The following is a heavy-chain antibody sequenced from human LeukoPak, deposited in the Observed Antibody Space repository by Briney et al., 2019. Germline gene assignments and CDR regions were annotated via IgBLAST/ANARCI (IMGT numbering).Heavy chain of an antibody. J-gene: IGHJ4*02. CDR3: ARVLRYASPYFDI. V-gene: IGHV1-69*13. CDR2: IIPFVGPA. CDR1: GGTFSSYA. Sequence: SVKVSCKASGGTFSSYAISWVRQAPRQGLEWMGWIIPFVGPAKYAQSFQGGVTITADESTSTAYMELSSLTSEDTAMYFCARVLRYASPYFDIWGQGTLVTVSS. D-gene: IGHD4-17*01.